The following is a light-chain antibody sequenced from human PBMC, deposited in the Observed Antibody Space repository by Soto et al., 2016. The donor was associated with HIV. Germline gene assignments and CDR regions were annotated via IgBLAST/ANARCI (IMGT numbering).Light chain of an antibody. J-gene: IGLJ2*01. Sequence: SYELTQPPSVSVAPGKTASITCGGNNIGSKSVHWYQQKSGQAPVLVVHDDSDRSSGIPERFSGSNSGNTATLTISRVEVGDEADYYCQVWDSSSGHSVIFGGGTKLTVL. CDR1: NIGSKS. V-gene: IGLV3-21*03. CDR2: DDS. CDR3: QVWDSSSGHSVI.